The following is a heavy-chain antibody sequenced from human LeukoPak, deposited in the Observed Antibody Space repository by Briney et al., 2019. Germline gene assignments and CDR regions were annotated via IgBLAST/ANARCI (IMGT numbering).Heavy chain of an antibody. CDR3: ARVPAASSYDFWSGYIYFFDY. Sequence: ASVKVSCKTSGYTFSGYYMHWVRQAPGQGLEWMGWINPNSGGTNYVEKFQGRVTMTRDTSISTAYMELSRLGSDDTAVYYCARVPAASSYDFWSGYIYFFDYWGQGTLVTVSS. J-gene: IGHJ4*02. CDR2: INPNSGGT. D-gene: IGHD3-3*01. V-gene: IGHV1-2*02. CDR1: GYTFSGYY.